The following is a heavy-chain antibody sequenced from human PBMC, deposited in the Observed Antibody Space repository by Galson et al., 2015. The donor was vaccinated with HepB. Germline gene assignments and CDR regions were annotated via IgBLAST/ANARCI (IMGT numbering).Heavy chain of an antibody. CDR3: ARTTYGSGSLAPGPLFDY. Sequence: PALVKPTQTLTLTCTFSGFSLSTSGMCVSWIRQPPGKALEWLARIDWDDDKYYSTSLKTRLTISKDTSKNQVVLTMTNMDPVDTATYYCARTTYGSGSLAPGPLFDYWGQGTLVTVSS. D-gene: IGHD3-10*01. CDR2: IDWDDDK. CDR1: GFSLSTSGMC. V-gene: IGHV2-70*11. J-gene: IGHJ4*02.